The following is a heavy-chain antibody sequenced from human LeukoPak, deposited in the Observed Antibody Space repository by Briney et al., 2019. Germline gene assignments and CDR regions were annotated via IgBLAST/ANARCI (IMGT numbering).Heavy chain of an antibody. J-gene: IGHJ2*01. D-gene: IGHD2-21*02. Sequence: GASVKVSCKASEYTFTGYYMHWVRQAPGQGLEWMGWINPNSGGTNYAQKFQGRVTMTRDTSISTAYMELSRLRSDDTAVYYCARAYCGGDCYLGWYFDLWGRGTLVTVSS. CDR2: INPNSGGT. CDR1: EYTFTGYY. V-gene: IGHV1-2*02. CDR3: ARAYCGGDCYLGWYFDL.